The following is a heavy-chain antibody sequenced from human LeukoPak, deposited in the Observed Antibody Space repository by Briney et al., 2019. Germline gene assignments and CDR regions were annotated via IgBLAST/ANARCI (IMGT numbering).Heavy chain of an antibody. J-gene: IGHJ4*02. Sequence: SETLSLTCTVSGGSISSSDYYWGWIRQPPGRGLEWIGTIYYSGSTSYNPSLKSRVTISVDTSKNQFSLKLSSVTAADTAVYYCARVQGSTVSGYDSYYFDYWGQGTLVTVSS. CDR1: GGSISSSDYY. V-gene: IGHV4-39*07. D-gene: IGHD5-12*01. CDR2: IYYSGST. CDR3: ARVQGSTVSGYDSYYFDY.